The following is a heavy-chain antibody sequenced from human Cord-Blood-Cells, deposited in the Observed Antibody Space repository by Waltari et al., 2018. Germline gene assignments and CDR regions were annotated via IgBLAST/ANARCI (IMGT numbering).Heavy chain of an antibody. V-gene: IGHV3-23*01. J-gene: IGHJ4*02. CDR3: AKDYRAGYSSSWYVDY. CDR2: ISGSGGST. Sequence: EVQLLESGGGLVQPGGSLRLSCAAPGFPSSSYAMPSVRQGPGKGLEWVSAISGSGGSTYYADSVKGRFTISRDNSKNTLYLQMNSLRAEDTAVYYCAKDYRAGYSSSWYVDYWGQGTLVTVSS. D-gene: IGHD6-13*01. CDR1: GFPSSSYA.